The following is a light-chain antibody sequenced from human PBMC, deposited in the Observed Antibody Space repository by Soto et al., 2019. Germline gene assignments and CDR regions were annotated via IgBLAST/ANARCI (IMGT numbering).Light chain of an antibody. CDR3: AAWDDSRSGL. CDR2: RNN. V-gene: IGLV1-47*01. J-gene: IGLJ2*01. Sequence: QAVLTQPPSASGTPGQRVTISCSGSSSNIGSNYVYWYQQLPGTAPKLLIYRNNQRPSGVPDRFSGSKSGTSASLAISGLRSEDAAEYYCAAWDDSRSGLFGGGTKLTVL. CDR1: SSNIGSNY.